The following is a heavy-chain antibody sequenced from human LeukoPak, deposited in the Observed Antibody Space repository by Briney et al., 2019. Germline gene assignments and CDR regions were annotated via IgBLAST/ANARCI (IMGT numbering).Heavy chain of an antibody. V-gene: IGHV3-30*04. Sequence: PGRSLRLSCAASGFTFSSYAMHWVRQAPGKGLEWLAVISYDGSNKYYADSVKGRLTISRDNTKNTLYLQMNSLSAEDTAVYYCARDNGWDYGDYYYYGMDVWGQGTTVTVSS. CDR3: ARDNGWDYGDYYYYGMDV. CDR2: ISYDGSNK. CDR1: GFTFSSYA. J-gene: IGHJ6*02. D-gene: IGHD4-17*01.